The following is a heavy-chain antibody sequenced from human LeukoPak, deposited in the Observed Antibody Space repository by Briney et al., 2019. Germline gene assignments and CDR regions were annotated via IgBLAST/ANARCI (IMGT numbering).Heavy chain of an antibody. V-gene: IGHV3-7*03. D-gene: IGHD5-18*01. CDR2: IKGDGSET. CDR1: GFRFSGYW. CDR3: ARARRLDSYGYVWGKEDYYYYGMDV. J-gene: IGHJ6*02. Sequence: GGSLKLSCAASGFRFSGYWMTWVRQAPGKGLEWVANIKGDGSETSYVTSVRGRFTISRDNAKNSLYLQMNNLRVEDTAVYYCARARRLDSYGYVWGKEDYYYYGMDVWGQGTTVTVSS.